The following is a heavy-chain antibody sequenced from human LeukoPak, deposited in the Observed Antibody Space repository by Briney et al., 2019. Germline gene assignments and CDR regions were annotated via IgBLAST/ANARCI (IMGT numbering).Heavy chain of an antibody. J-gene: IGHJ4*02. Sequence: GASVKVSCKASGFTFNIYGLSWVRQAPGQGLEWMGWISAHNGDTSYAQRFQGRLTMTTDTATSTAYMELRSLTSGDTAVYYCARDRGPSYCTSTTCRTLDWWGQGTLVTVSS. D-gene: IGHD2-2*01. CDR2: ISAHNGDT. V-gene: IGHV1-18*01. CDR3: ARDRGPSYCTSTTCRTLDW. CDR1: GFTFNIYG.